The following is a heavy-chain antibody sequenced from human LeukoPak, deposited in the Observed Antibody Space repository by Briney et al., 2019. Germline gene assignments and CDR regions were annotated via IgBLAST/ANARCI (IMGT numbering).Heavy chain of an antibody. V-gene: IGHV3-66*01. CDR3: ARDGWFGELYQH. CDR2: IYSGGST. Sequence: GGSLRLSCAASGFTVSSNYMSWVRQAPGKGLEWVSVIYSGGSTYYADSVKGRFTISRDNSKNTLYLQMNSLRAEDTAVYYCARDGWFGELYQHRGQGTLVTVSS. J-gene: IGHJ4*02. CDR1: GFTVSSNY. D-gene: IGHD3-10*01.